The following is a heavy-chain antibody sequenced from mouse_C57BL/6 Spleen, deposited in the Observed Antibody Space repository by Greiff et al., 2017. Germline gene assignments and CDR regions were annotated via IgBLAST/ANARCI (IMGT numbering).Heavy chain of an antibody. D-gene: IGHD2-4*01. CDR3: ARDDSYFDY. CDR1: GFTFSDYY. V-gene: IGHV5-16*01. Sequence: DVKLVESEGGLVQPGRSLKLSCTASGFTFSDYYMAWVRQVPEKGLEWVANINYDGSSTYYLDSLKSRFIISRDNAKNILYLQMSSLKSEDTATYYCARDDSYFDYWGQGTTLTVSS. CDR2: INYDGSST. J-gene: IGHJ2*01.